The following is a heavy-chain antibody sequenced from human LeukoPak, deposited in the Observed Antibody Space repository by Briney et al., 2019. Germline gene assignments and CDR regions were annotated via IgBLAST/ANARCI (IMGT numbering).Heavy chain of an antibody. Sequence: SETLSLTCTVSGGSISSYYWSWIRQPPGKGLEWMGNIYYSGSTNYNSSLKSRVTISVDTSKNQISLKPRSVTAADTAVYYCARKGVSDLYYFDSWGQGTLVTVSS. CDR3: ARKGVSDLYYFDS. D-gene: IGHD3-16*01. CDR2: IYYSGST. V-gene: IGHV4-59*08. J-gene: IGHJ4*02. CDR1: GGSISSYY.